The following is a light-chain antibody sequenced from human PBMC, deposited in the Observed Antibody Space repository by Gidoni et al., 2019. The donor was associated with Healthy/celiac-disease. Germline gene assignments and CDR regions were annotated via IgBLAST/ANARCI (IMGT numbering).Light chain of an antibody. CDR3: RVWDSSSDHYVV. J-gene: IGLJ2*01. CDR2: YDS. V-gene: IGLV3-21*04. CDR1: NIGSKS. Sequence: SSVLPQPPSVSVAPGKTARITCGGNNIGSKSVHWYQQKPGQAPVLVIYYDSDRPSGIPERFSGSNSGNTATLTISRVEAGDEADYYCRVWDSSSDHYVVFGGGTKLTVL.